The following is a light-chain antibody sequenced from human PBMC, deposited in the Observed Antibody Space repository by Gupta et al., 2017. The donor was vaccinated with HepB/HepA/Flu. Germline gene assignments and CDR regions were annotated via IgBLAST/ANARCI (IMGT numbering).Light chain of an antibody. J-gene: IGKJ2*01. CDR2: GAS. CDR3: RQYNNRPPYT. Sequence: IVLTQSPATLSVTPGARATLSCRASQSVSSNLAWYQQQTGQDARILIYGASTRADGSPARIISSSSGTEYTLTISSLQSEDVAVYYCRQYNNRPPYTFGRGTKLEIK. V-gene: IGKV3-15*01. CDR1: QSVSSN.